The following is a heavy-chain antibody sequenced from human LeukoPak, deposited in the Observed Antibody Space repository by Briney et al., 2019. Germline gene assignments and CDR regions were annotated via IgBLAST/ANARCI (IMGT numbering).Heavy chain of an antibody. J-gene: IGHJ6*03. CDR1: GFTFSRLG. CDR3: AKDATAVPGTVYMDV. D-gene: IGHD6-13*01. CDR2: ISGSGGST. V-gene: IGHV3-23*01. Sequence: GGSLRLSCTASGFTFSRLGMSWVRQAPGKGLEWVSGISGSGGSTYYADCVKGRFTISRDNSKNTLYLQLNSLRAEDTAVYYCAKDATAVPGTVYMDVWGKGTTVTISS.